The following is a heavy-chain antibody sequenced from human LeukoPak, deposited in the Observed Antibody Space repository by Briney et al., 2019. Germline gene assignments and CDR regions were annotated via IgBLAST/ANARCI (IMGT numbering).Heavy chain of an antibody. V-gene: IGHV3-23*01. D-gene: IGHD6-13*01. J-gene: IGHJ6*02. CDR2: ISGSGGST. CDR3: ARDRRPQRYSSSYGSAGYYYYGMDV. CDR1: GFTFSSYA. Sequence: GGSLRLSCAASGFTFSSYAMSWVRQAPGKGLEWVSAISGSGGSTYYADSVKGRFTISRHNSKNTLYLQMNSLRAEDTAVYYCARDRRPQRYSSSYGSAGYYYYGMDVWGQGTTVTVSS.